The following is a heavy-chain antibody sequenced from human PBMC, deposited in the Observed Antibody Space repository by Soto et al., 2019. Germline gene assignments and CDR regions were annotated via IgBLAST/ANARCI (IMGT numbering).Heavy chain of an antibody. Sequence: QVQLVQSGAEVKKPGSSVKVSCKASGGSFRNFVMSWVRQAPGQGLEWMGGIIPNSGTTNYAQTFQGRVTITADESTSTAYMELSGLTSDDTSLYYCARDLGGEATIRFWGQGTLVTVSS. CDR3: ARDLGGEATIRF. V-gene: IGHV1-69*01. CDR1: GGSFRNFV. J-gene: IGHJ4*02. CDR2: IIPNSGTT. D-gene: IGHD3-16*01.